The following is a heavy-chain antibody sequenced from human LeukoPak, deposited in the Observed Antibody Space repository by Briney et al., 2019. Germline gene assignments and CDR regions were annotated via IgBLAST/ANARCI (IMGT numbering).Heavy chain of an antibody. D-gene: IGHD3-16*01. CDR2: INSVGNTI. Sequence: GGSLRLSCATSGFTFSSYEMNWVRQALGKGLEWVSYINSVGNTIYYADSVKGRFTISRDNAKNSLYLQMNSLRAEDTAVYYCARDPFPHDYGDFWGQGTLVTVSS. CDR3: ARDPFPHDYGDF. CDR1: GFTFSSYE. J-gene: IGHJ4*02. V-gene: IGHV3-48*03.